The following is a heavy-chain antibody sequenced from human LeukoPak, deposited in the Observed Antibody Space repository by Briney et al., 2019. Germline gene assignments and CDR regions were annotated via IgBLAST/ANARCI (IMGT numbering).Heavy chain of an antibody. CDR1: GYSTSSGYY. CDR3: ARVGVWGPAAGAFDY. CDR2: IYHSGST. Sequence: SETLSLTCTVSGYSTSSGYYWGWIRQPPGKGLEWIGSIYHSGSTYYNPSLKSRVTISVDTSKNQFSLKLSSVTAADTAVYYCARVGVWGPAAGAFDYWGQGTLVTVSS. D-gene: IGHD6-13*01. J-gene: IGHJ4*02. V-gene: IGHV4-38-2*02.